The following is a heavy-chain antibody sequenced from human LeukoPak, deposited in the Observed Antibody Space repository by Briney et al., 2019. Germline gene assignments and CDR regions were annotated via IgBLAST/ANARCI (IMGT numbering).Heavy chain of an antibody. Sequence: SETLSLTCTVSGGSINSYWSWIRQPPGKGLEWIGYIYYSGSTNYNPSLKSRVTISVDTSKNQFSLKLSSVTAADTAVYYCARDQHGGNYDYWGQGTLVTVSS. D-gene: IGHD4-23*01. CDR1: GGSINSY. V-gene: IGHV4-59*01. CDR2: IYYSGST. J-gene: IGHJ4*02. CDR3: ARDQHGGNYDY.